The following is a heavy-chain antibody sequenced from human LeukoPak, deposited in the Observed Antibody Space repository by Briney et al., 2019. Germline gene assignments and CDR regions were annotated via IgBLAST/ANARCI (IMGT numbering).Heavy chain of an antibody. J-gene: IGHJ4*02. V-gene: IGHV3-48*01. D-gene: IGHD3/OR15-3a*01. CDR3: ARDFWTPYD. CDR2: IGTGGNLI. Sequence: GGSLRLSCAASGFTFRYSAINWVRQGPGKGLEWVAYIGTGGNLIVYADSVRGRFTISRDVAQNSVYLQMNSLRVEDTAVYYCARDFWTPYDWGQGTLVTVSS. CDR1: GFTFRYSA.